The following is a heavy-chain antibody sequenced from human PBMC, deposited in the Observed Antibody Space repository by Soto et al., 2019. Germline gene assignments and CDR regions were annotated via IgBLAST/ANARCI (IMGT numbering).Heavy chain of an antibody. D-gene: IGHD3-3*01. CDR1: GFTFSSYG. CDR3: AKDFSAKRGYDFWSGYYSPPWFDP. V-gene: IGHV3-30*18. J-gene: IGHJ5*02. CDR2: ISYDGSNK. Sequence: GGSLRLSCAASGFTFSSYGMHWVRQAPGKGLEWVAVISYDGSNKYYADSVKGRFTISRDNSKNTLYLQMNSLRAEDTAVYYCAKDFSAKRGYDFWSGYYSPPWFDPWGQGTLVTVSS.